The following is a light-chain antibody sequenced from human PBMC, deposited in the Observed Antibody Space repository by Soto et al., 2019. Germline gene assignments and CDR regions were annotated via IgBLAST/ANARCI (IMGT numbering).Light chain of an antibody. CDR1: SSDVGVYDY. CDR2: EVR. J-gene: IGLJ1*01. V-gene: IGLV2-14*01. Sequence: QSALTQPASVSGSPGQSITISCTGTSSDVGVYDYVSWYQQQSGKAPKLMIHEVRNRPSGVSNRFSGSKSGNTASLTISGLQAEDEADYYCSSFTSSRAYVFGIGTKVTVL. CDR3: SSFTSSRAYV.